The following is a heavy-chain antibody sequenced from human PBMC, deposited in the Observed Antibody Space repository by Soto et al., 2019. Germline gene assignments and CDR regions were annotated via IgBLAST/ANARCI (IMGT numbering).Heavy chain of an antibody. CDR2: HADSGSS. CDR3: ARTTFYDIFTAYYSLFDY. J-gene: IGHJ4*02. D-gene: IGHD3-9*01. CDR1: GGSISSGSFY. V-gene: IGHV4-31*03. Sequence: QVQLQESGPGLVKPSQTLTLTCTVSGGSISSGSFYWSWIRQHPGKGLEWIGHHADSGSSYYNPSLESRVTISVDTSKNQFSLKLSTVTAADTAVYFCARTTFYDIFTAYYSLFDYWGQGTLVTVSS.